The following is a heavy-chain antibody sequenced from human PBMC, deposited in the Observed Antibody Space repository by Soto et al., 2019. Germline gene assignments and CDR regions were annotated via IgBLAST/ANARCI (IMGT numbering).Heavy chain of an antibody. Sequence: QVQLQESGPGLVKPSQTLSLTCTVSGGSISSGGYYWSWIRQHPGKGLEWIGYIYYSGSTYYNPSLQSRVTIPADTSKTRSSLKRSPVSAADTAVYYCARLSGSEEEYYFDYWGQGTLVTVSS. CDR1: GGSISSGGYY. V-gene: IGHV4-31*03. J-gene: IGHJ4*02. D-gene: IGHD5-12*01. CDR2: IYYSGST. CDR3: ARLSGSEEEYYFDY.